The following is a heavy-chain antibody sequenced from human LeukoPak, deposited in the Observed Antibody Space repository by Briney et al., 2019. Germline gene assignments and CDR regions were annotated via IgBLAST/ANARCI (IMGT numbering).Heavy chain of an antibody. CDR1: GYTFTIYG. D-gene: IGHD3-9*01. J-gene: IGHJ6*02. CDR2: ISAYNGNT. Sequence: GASVNVSFKSSGYTFTIYGISWVRQAPGQGLELMGWISAYNGNTNYSQRLEGRVTMTTDKSTSTAYMELRSLRSDDTAVYYCASDGYYDILTGYIHYYYGMDVWGQGTTVTVSS. CDR3: ASDGYYDILTGYIHYYYGMDV. V-gene: IGHV1-18*01.